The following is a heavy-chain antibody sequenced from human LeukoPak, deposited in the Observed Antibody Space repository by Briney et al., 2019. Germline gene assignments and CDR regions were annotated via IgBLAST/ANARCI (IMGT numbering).Heavy chain of an antibody. V-gene: IGHV3-53*01. Sequence: QSGGSLRLSCAASGFTLSSYSMNWVRQAPGKGLEWVSVIYSGGSTYYADSVKGRFTISRDNSKNTLYLQMNSLRAEDTAVYYCVREDSYDSSGYFVYWGQGTLVTVTS. CDR2: IYSGGST. J-gene: IGHJ4*02. D-gene: IGHD3-22*01. CDR1: GFTLSSYS. CDR3: VREDSYDSSGYFVY.